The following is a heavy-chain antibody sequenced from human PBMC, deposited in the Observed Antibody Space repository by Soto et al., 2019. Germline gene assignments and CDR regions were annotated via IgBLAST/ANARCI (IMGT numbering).Heavy chain of an antibody. J-gene: IGHJ4*02. CDR1: GGSVSSGSYY. Sequence: SETLSLTCTVSGGSVSSGSYYWSWIRQPPGKGLEWIAYVSYSGSTNYNPSLNSRVTISVDTSENQFSLKLSSVTAADTAVYYCATETRIVGDTLFDYWGQGTLVTVSS. V-gene: IGHV4-61*01. CDR2: VSYSGST. D-gene: IGHD1-26*01. CDR3: ATETRIVGDTLFDY.